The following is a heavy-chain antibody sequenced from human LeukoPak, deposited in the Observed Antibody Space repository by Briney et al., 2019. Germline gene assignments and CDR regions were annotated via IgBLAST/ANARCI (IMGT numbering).Heavy chain of an antibody. CDR1: GGTFSSYA. J-gene: IGHJ6*02. CDR3: AREVVDCSGGSCYSVGYYYYGMDV. V-gene: IGHV1-69*13. Sequence: SVKVSCKASGGTFSSYAISWVRQAPGQGLEWMGGIIPIFGTANYAQKFQGRVTITADESTSTAYMELSSLRSEDTAVYYCAREVVDCSGGSCYSVGYYYYGMDVWGQGTTVTVSS. D-gene: IGHD2-15*01. CDR2: IIPIFGTA.